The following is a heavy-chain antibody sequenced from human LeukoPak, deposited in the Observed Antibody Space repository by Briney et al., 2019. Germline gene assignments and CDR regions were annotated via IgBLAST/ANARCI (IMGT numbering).Heavy chain of an antibody. D-gene: IGHD3-10*01. CDR1: GFTFSSYA. Sequence: GRSLRLSCADSGFTFSSYAMHWVRQAPGKGLEWVAVISYDGSNKYYADSVKGRFTISRDNSKNTLYLQMNSLRDEDTAVYYGAKYHYYYGSGSYYKTLIDYWGQGTLVTVSS. CDR3: AKYHYYYGSGSYYKTLIDY. V-gene: IGHV3-30-3*02. J-gene: IGHJ4*02. CDR2: ISYDGSNK.